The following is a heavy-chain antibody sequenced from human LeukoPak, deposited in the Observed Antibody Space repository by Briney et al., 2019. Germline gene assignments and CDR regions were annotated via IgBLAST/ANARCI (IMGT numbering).Heavy chain of an antibody. J-gene: IGHJ4*02. Sequence: GESLKISCKGSGFDFTVHWIAWVRQMPGKGLEWMGIICPGDSNTKYSPSFRGQVTISADKSITTAYLQWSSLKASDTAMYYCARLSSGKGFDYWGQGTLVTVSS. CDR3: ARLSSGKGFDY. CDR1: GFDFTVHW. V-gene: IGHV5-51*01. CDR2: ICPGDSNT. D-gene: IGHD6-19*01.